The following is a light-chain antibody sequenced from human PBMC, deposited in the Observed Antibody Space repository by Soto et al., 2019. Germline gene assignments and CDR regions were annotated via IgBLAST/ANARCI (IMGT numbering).Light chain of an antibody. J-gene: IGKJ4*01. CDR2: GAS. CDR3: QQYSTSRLT. Sequence: EIVLTQSPGTLSLSPGERATLSCRASQSVTSSYLAWYQQKPGQAPRLLNSGASSRATGIPDRFSGSGSGTDFTLTISRLEPEDFAVYYCQQYSTSRLTFGGGTKVEIK. CDR1: QSVTSSY. V-gene: IGKV3-20*01.